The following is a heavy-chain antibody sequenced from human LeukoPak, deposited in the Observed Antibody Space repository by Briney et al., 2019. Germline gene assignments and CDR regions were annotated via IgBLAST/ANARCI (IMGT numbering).Heavy chain of an antibody. V-gene: IGHV1-46*01. Sequence: ASVKVSCKTSGYTFTKYLIHWVRQAPGQGLEWMGTIKPSGDSTNYAQRFQGRVTLTEDTSTSTVYMELSSLTSEDTAVYYCARPSYCVFDNCGYWLDPWGPGTLITVSS. CDR1: GYTFTKYL. CDR2: IKPSGDST. D-gene: IGHD2-21*01. CDR3: ARPSYCVFDNCGYWLDP. J-gene: IGHJ5*02.